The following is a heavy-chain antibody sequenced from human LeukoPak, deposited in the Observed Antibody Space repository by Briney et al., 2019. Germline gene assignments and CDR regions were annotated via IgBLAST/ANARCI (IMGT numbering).Heavy chain of an antibody. CDR2: ITSSSDYK. D-gene: IGHD4-23*01. V-gene: IGHV3-21*01. J-gene: IGHJ2*01. CDR3: ARDFDDYVGYFDL. Sequence: PGGSLRLSCAASEFTFSSYTMNWVRQAPGKGLEWVSSITSSSDYKYYADSVKGRFTISRDNARNSVSLQMNSLRTEDTAVYYCARDFDDYVGYFDLWGRGTLVTVSS. CDR1: EFTFSSYT.